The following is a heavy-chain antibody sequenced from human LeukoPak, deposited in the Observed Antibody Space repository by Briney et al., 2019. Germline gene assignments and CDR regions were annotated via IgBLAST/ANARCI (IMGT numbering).Heavy chain of an antibody. CDR2: IIPIFGTA. CDR1: GGTFSSYA. Sequence: ASVKVSCKASGGTFSSYAISWVRQAPGQGLEWMGGIIPIFGTAIYAQKFQGRVTITADKPTSTAYMELSSLRSEDTAVYYWARSLITMVRGVIISAIDYWGQGTLVTVSS. D-gene: IGHD3-10*01. V-gene: IGHV1-69*06. J-gene: IGHJ4*02. CDR3: ARSLITMVRGVIISAIDY.